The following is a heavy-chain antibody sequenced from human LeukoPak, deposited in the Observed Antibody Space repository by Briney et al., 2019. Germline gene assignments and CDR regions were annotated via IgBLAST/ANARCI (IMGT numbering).Heavy chain of an antibody. Sequence: ASVKVSCKASGGTFSNSAISWVRQAPGQGLEWMGGIIPIFGTANYAQRFQGRVTITPDGSTTTAYMEVSSVRPEDTAVYYCAREGLSGSYGGLHWGQGTLVTVSS. CDR1: GGTFSNSA. V-gene: IGHV1-69*13. CDR3: AREGLSGSYGGLH. D-gene: IGHD1-26*01. J-gene: IGHJ4*02. CDR2: IIPIFGTA.